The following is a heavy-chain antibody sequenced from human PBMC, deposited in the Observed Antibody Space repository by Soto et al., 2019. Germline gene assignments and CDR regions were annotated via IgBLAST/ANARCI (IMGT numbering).Heavy chain of an antibody. D-gene: IGHD3-10*01. Sequence: PGGSLRLSCAASGFTFSNYAMSWVRQAPGKGLEWVSGISDSDGGTYYADSVKGRFTISRDNSKNTLYLQMNSLGAEDTAVYYCATISPVIMSYGFYWGQGTLVTVSS. CDR1: GFTFSNYA. CDR2: ISDSDGGT. CDR3: ATISPVIMSYGFY. V-gene: IGHV3-23*01. J-gene: IGHJ4*02.